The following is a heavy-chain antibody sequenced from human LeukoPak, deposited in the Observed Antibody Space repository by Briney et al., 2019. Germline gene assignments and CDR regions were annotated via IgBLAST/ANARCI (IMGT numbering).Heavy chain of an antibody. J-gene: IGHJ5*02. Sequence: SQTLSLTCAVSGGSISSGGYSWSWIRQPPGKGLEWIGYIYHSGSTYYNPSLKSRVTISVDRSKNQFPLKLSSVTAADTAVYYCARAVGSSGPYNWFDPWGQGTLVTVSS. CDR2: IYHSGST. V-gene: IGHV4-30-2*01. D-gene: IGHD3-22*01. CDR3: ARAVGSSGPYNWFDP. CDR1: GGSISSGGYS.